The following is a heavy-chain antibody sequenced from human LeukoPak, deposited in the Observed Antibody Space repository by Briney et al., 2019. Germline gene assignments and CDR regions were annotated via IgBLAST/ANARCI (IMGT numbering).Heavy chain of an antibody. Sequence: GGSLRLSCAASGFTFSSYWMHWVRQAPGKGLVWVSRINSDGSSTSYADSVKGRFTISRDNAKNPLYLQMNSLRAEDTAVYYCAREGGYYDSSVNTSLRWGQGTLVTVSS. D-gene: IGHD3-22*01. CDR2: INSDGSST. J-gene: IGHJ4*02. V-gene: IGHV3-74*01. CDR3: AREGGYYDSSVNTSLR. CDR1: GFTFSSYW.